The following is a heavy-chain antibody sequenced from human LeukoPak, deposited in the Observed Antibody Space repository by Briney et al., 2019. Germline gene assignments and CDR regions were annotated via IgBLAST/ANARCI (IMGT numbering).Heavy chain of an antibody. J-gene: IGHJ1*01. D-gene: IGHD1-26*01. V-gene: IGHV1-69*05. CDR2: IIPIFGTA. CDR3: ARVSGGSYVPEYFQH. Sequence: ASVKVSCKASGGTFSSYAISWVRQAPGQGLEWMGGIIPIFGTANYAQKFQGRVTITTDESTSTAYMELSSLRSDDTAVYHCARVSGGSYVPEYFQHWGQGTLVTVSS. CDR1: GGTFSSYA.